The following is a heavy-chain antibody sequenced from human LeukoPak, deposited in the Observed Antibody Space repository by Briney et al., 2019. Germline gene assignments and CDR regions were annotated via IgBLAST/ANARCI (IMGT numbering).Heavy chain of an antibody. CDR1: GGSISSYY. CDR3: ARHLPNPTAMAPFDY. J-gene: IGHJ4*02. Sequence: SETLSLTCTVSGGSISSYYWSWIRQPPGKGLEWIGYIYYSGSTNYNPSLKSRVTISVDTSKNQFSLKLSSVTAADTAVYYCARHLPNPTAMAPFDYWGQGTLVTVSS. CDR2: IYYSGST. D-gene: IGHD5-18*01. V-gene: IGHV4-59*08.